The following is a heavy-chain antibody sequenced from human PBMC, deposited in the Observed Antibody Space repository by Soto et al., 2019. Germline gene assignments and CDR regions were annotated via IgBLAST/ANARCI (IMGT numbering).Heavy chain of an antibody. Sequence: SGPTLVNPTQTLTLTCTFSGFSLSTSGMCVSWIRQPPGKALEWLALIDWDDDKYYSTSLKTRLTISKDTPKNQVVLTMTNMDPVDIATYYCARMGYDFWSGYDNYYYGMDVWGQGTTVTVSS. CDR3: ARMGYDFWSGYDNYYYGMDV. CDR2: IDWDDDK. D-gene: IGHD3-3*01. CDR1: GFSLSTSGMC. J-gene: IGHJ6*02. V-gene: IGHV2-70*01.